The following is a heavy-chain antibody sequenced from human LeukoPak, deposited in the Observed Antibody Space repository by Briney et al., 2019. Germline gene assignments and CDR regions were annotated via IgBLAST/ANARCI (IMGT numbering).Heavy chain of an antibody. CDR3: ARGIGYCSGTSCYMPYYFDY. J-gene: IGHJ4*02. CDR1: GYTFTSYD. V-gene: IGHV1-8*03. CDR2: MNPNSGNT. Sequence: ASVKVSCKASGYTFTSYDINWVRQATGQGLEWMGWMNPNSGNTGYAQKFQGRVTITRNTSISTAYMELSSLRSEDTAVYYCARGIGYCSGTSCYMPYYFDYWGQGTLVTVSS. D-gene: IGHD2-2*01.